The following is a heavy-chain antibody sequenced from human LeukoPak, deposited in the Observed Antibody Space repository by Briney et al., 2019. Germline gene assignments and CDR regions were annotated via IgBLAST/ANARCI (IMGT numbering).Heavy chain of an antibody. Sequence: GGSLRLSCAASGFRFSEYGMHWVRQAPGEGLDWVAFIWSDGSNKHYADSVKGRFTISRDNSQNLVFLQMNSLRGDDTAVYYCANQCGGSCSFDFWDQGTLVTVS. D-gene: IGHD2-21*01. J-gene: IGHJ4*02. CDR3: ANQCGGSCSFDF. V-gene: IGHV3-30*02. CDR2: IWSDGSNK. CDR1: GFRFSEYG.